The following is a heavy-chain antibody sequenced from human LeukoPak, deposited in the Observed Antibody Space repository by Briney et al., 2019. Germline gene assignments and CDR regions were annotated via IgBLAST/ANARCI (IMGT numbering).Heavy chain of an antibody. J-gene: IGHJ1*01. D-gene: IGHD3-10*01. V-gene: IGHV4-30-4*01. CDR2: IYYSGNT. Sequence: SETLSLTCTVSGGSISSGDYYWSWLRQPPGRGLEWIGCIYYSGNTYYNPSLKSRVTISVDTSKNQFSLKLSSVTAADTAVYYCAREDGTIVRGVITGGYFQHWGQGTLVTVSS. CDR3: AREDGTIVRGVITGGYFQH. CDR1: GGSISSGDYY.